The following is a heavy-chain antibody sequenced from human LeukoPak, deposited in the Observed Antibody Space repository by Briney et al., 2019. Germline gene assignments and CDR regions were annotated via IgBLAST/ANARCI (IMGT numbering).Heavy chain of an antibody. J-gene: IGHJ4*02. CDR1: GYTLTELS. V-gene: IGHV1-24*01. CDR2: FDPEDGET. D-gene: IGHD3-10*01. Sequence: ASVKVSCKVSGYTLTELSMHWVRQAPGKGLEWMGGFDPEDGETIYAQKFQGRVTVTEDTSTDTAYMELSSLRSEDTAVYYCATDHGDFDYWGQGTLVTVSS. CDR3: ATDHGDFDY.